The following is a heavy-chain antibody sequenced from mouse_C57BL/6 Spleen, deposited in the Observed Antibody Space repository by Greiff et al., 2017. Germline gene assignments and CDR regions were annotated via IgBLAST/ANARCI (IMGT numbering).Heavy chain of an antibody. V-gene: IGHV1-7*01. D-gene: IGHD2-10*01. CDR1: GYTFTSYW. CDR2: INPSSGYT. CDR3: ARQGLLIDYAMDY. Sequence: VQLQESGAELAKPGASVKLSCKASGYTFTSYWMHWVKQRPGQGLEWIGYINPSSGYTKYNQKFKDKATLTADKSSSTAYMQLSSLTYEDSAIYYCARQGLLIDYAMDYWGQGTSVTVSS. J-gene: IGHJ4*01.